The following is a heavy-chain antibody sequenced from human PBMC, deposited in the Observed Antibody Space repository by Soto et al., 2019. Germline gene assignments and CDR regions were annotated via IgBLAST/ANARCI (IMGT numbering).Heavy chain of an antibody. D-gene: IGHD2-2*01. V-gene: IGHV2-5*02. CDR2: IYWDDDK. CDR3: ARSGYHLLDGRNVFDV. Sequence: GLDLEWLALIYWDDDKRYSPSLKSRLTITKDTSNNQVVLTMINMDPVDTATYYCARSGYHLLDGRNVFDVWGQGTMVTVSS. J-gene: IGHJ3*01.